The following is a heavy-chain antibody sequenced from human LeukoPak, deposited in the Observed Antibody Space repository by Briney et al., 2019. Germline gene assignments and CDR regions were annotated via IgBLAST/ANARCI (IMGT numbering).Heavy chain of an antibody. D-gene: IGHD2-15*01. CDR1: GFTFSNYA. Sequence: PGGSLRLSCAASGFTFSNYATNWVRQAPGKGLEWVSSITGSGGDAYYADSVKGRFTISRDNSKNTLDLQMNSLRAEDTAVYYCAKGLKGCSGSSCYYFFDFWGQGALITVSS. CDR3: AKGLKGCSGSSCYYFFDF. J-gene: IGHJ4*02. CDR2: ITGSGGDA. V-gene: IGHV3-23*01.